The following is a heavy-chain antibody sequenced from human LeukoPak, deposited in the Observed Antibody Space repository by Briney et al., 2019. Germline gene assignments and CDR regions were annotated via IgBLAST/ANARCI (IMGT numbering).Heavy chain of an antibody. D-gene: IGHD3-10*01. CDR3: ARDGYGSGSYGFDY. CDR1: GFTFSSYS. CDR2: ISSSSSYI. J-gene: IGHJ4*02. Sequence: PGGSLRLSCAASGFTFSSYSMNWVRQAPGKGLEWVSSISSSSSYIYYADSVKGRFTISRDNANNSLYLQMNSLRAEDTAVYYCARDGYGSGSYGFDYWGQGTLVTVSS. V-gene: IGHV3-21*01.